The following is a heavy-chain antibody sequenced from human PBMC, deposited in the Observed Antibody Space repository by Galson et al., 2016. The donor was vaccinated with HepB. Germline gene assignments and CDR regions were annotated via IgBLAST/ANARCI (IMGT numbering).Heavy chain of an antibody. V-gene: IGHV4-34*01. CDR2: INHSGDT. CDR1: GGSFNAYY. Sequence: ETLSLTCGVDGGSFNAYYWSWIRQPPGKGLEWIGEINHSGDTKYNPSLKSLVTLSVDTSKNQFSLELTSMTAADTAVYYCAGVVVAATNWFDPWGQGTLVTVSS. J-gene: IGHJ5*02. CDR3: AGVVVAATNWFDP. D-gene: IGHD2-15*01.